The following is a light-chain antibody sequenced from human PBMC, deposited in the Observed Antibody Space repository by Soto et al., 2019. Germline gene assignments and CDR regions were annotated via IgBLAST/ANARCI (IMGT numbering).Light chain of an antibody. Sequence: EIVLTQSPGTLSLSPGERATLSCRASHSVTSDYLAWYQQKPGQPPRLLIYSATKRATGIPDRFSGSGSGTDFTLTISRLEAEDFAVYYCQHYNNWPPYSFGQGTKVEIK. CDR2: SAT. J-gene: IGKJ2*03. V-gene: IGKV3-20*01. CDR1: HSVTSDY. CDR3: QHYNNWPPYS.